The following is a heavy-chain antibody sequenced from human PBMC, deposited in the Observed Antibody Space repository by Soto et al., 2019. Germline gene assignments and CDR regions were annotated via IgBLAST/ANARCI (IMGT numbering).Heavy chain of an antibody. Sequence: EVQLVESGGGLVQPGGSLRLSCAASGFTFSSHWMSWVRQAPGKGLEWVANIKQDGSEKYYVDSVKGRFTISRDNAKNSLYLQMNSLRAEDTAVYYCARVQRQYFDWLLHYYYYYGMDVWGQGTTVTVSS. D-gene: IGHD3-9*01. CDR3: ARVQRQYFDWLLHYYYYYGMDV. J-gene: IGHJ6*02. CDR1: GFTFSSHW. CDR2: IKQDGSEK. V-gene: IGHV3-7*01.